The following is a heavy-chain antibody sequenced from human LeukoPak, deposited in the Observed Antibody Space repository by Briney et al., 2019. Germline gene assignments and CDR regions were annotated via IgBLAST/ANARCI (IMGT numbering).Heavy chain of an antibody. CDR2: MNQDGRVI. V-gene: IGHV3-7*01. CDR1: GFTFSNYW. CDR3: ARDESIAVADPSPADY. D-gene: IGHD6-19*01. J-gene: IGHJ4*02. Sequence: GGSLRLSCVVSGFTFSNYWMSWVRQVSGKGLEWVANMNQDGRVIYYVDSVKGRFTISRDNAKNSLYLQMNSLRAEDTAVYYCARDESIAVADPSPADYWGQGTLVTVSS.